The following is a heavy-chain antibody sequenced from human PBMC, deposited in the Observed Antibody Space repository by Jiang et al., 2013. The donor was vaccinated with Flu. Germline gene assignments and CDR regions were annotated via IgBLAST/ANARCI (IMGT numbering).Heavy chain of an antibody. CDR2: IYYSGST. Sequence: GSGLVKPSETLPLTCTVSGGSISSYYWSWIRQPPGKGLEWIGYIYYSGSTNYNPSLKSRVTMSVDTSKNQFSLKLSSVTAADTAFYYCARDKYAARRSFERSYYFDLWGLAPWSLSPQ. CDR1: GGSISSYY. J-gene: IGHJ2*01. D-gene: IGHD6-6*01. V-gene: IGHV4-59*01. CDR3: ARDKYAARRSFERSYYFDL.